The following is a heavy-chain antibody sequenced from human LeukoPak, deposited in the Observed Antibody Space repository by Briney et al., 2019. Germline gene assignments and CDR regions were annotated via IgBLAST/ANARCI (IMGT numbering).Heavy chain of an antibody. CDR3: ARGGHCSGATCYHDY. V-gene: IGHV1-2*02. J-gene: IGHJ4*02. Sequence: ASVKVSCKASGYSFSGYYMHWVRQAPGQGLEWMGWINPISGGTNYAQKFQGRATMTRDTSISTAYMELSRLRSGDAAVYYCARGGHCSGATCYHDYWGQGTLVTVSS. D-gene: IGHD2-15*01. CDR1: GYSFSGYY. CDR2: INPISGGT.